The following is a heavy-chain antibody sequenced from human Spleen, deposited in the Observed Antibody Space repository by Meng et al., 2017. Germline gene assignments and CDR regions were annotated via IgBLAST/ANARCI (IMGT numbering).Heavy chain of an antibody. CDR1: GFTVSSNY. J-gene: IGHJ3*02. D-gene: IGHD3-10*01. CDR2: IYSGGST. V-gene: IGHV3-66*02. Sequence: EVQVGGSGGGLVQPGWSLRVSCAASGFTVSSNYMSWVRQAPGKGLEWVSVIYSGGSTYYADSVKGRFTISRDNSKNTLYLQMNSLRAEDTAVYYCARVYGSGSYDDAFDIWGQGTMVTVSS. CDR3: ARVYGSGSYDDAFDI.